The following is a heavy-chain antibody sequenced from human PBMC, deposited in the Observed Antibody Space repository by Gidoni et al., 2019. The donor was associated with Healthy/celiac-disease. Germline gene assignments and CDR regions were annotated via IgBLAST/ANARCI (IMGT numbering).Heavy chain of an antibody. CDR3: AKDQKYQLLPFDY. Sequence: EVQLLESGGGLLQPGGSLRLSCAAPGFTFTSYAMSWVRTAPGKGLGWVSAISGSGGSTYYADSVTGRFTISRDNSKNTLYLQMNGLRAEDTAVYYCAKDQKYQLLPFDYWGQGTLVTVSS. D-gene: IGHD2-2*01. CDR1: GFTFTSYA. J-gene: IGHJ4*02. V-gene: IGHV3-23*01. CDR2: ISGSGGST.